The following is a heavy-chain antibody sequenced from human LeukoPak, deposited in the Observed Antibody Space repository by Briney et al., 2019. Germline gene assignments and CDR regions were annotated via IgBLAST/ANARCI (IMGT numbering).Heavy chain of an antibody. Sequence: SETLSLTCTVSGGSISSSSYYWGWIRQPPGKRLEWIGRIYYSGSAYYNASLKSRVTISVDTSNNQFSLKLSSVTATDTALYYCAGHWVPWYPFDYWGQETLVTVSS. CDR3: AGHWVPWYPFDY. D-gene: IGHD6-13*01. J-gene: IGHJ4*02. V-gene: IGHV4-39*01. CDR2: IYYSGSA. CDR1: GGSISSSSYY.